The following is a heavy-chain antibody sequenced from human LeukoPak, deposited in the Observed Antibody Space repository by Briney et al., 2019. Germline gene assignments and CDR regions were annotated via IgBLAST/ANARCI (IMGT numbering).Heavy chain of an antibody. D-gene: IGHD3-10*01. CDR1: GFTFSSYG. CDR3: ASRDSGSYSDPPPNVVSSYYYYYYMDV. CDR2: IRYDGSNK. Sequence: GGSLRLSCAASGFTFSSYGMHWVRQAPGKGLEWVAFIRYDGSNKYYADSVKGRFTISRDNSKNTLYLQMNSLRAEDTAVYYCASRDSGSYSDPPPNVVSSYYYYYYMDVWGKGTTVTISS. J-gene: IGHJ6*03. V-gene: IGHV3-30*02.